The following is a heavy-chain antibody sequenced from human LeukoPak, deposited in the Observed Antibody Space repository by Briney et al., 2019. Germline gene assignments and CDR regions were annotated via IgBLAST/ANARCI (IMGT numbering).Heavy chain of an antibody. V-gene: IGHV1-8*01. D-gene: IGHD3-9*01. CDR1: GYTFTSYD. Sequence: ASVKVSCKASGYTFTSYDINWVRQATGQGLEWMGWMNPNSGNTGYAQKFQGRVTMTRNTSISTAYMELSSLRSEDTAVYYCARGGVLDYDILTKFDPWGQGTLVTASS. CDR3: ARGGVLDYDILTKFDP. J-gene: IGHJ5*02. CDR2: MNPNSGNT.